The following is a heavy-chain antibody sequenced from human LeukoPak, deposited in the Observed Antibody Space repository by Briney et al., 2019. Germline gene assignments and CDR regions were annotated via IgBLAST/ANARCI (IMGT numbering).Heavy chain of an antibody. CDR1: GFTFDDYA. V-gene: IGHV3-43*02. CDR2: VKGGGNT. J-gene: IGHJ3*02. CDR3: AKDRGDSYAFDI. Sequence: GGSLRLSCAASGFTFDDYAMHWVRRAPGKGLEWVSLVKGGGNTFYADSVKGRFTISRDNSKNSLYLQMNSLRTADPAFYYCAKDRGDSYAFDIWGQGTLVTVSS. D-gene: IGHD2-21*02.